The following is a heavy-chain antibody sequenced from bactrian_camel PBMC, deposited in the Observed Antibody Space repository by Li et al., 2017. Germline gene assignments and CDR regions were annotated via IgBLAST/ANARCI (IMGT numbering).Heavy chain of an antibody. CDR2: IDSDGST. V-gene: IGHV3S53*01. CDR1: GYTYSISC. J-gene: IGHJ6*01. CDR3: AAGSHLLCRMSTIQGLGVGPQFGY. Sequence: QLVESGGGSVQSGGSLRLSCEASGYTYSISCMAWFRQAPGKEREGVAAIDSDGSTSYADSVKGRFTISQEYANDTLYLRMNSLKPEDTAMYYCAAGSHLLCRMSTIQGLGVGPQFGYWGQGTQVTVS. D-gene: IGHD3*01.